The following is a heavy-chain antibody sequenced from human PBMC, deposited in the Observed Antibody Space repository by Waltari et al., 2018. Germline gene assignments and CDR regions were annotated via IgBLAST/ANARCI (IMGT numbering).Heavy chain of an antibody. CDR2: IYPDDSDS. V-gene: IGHV5-51*01. CDR3: AKGVVGGYERGWFDP. CDR1: GYIVSNYC. J-gene: IGHJ5*02. D-gene: IGHD3-22*01. Sequence: QLVPSGAEVKEPGGSLRVYCKAAGYIVSNYCILRVRQMPGGKGLEWVAIIYPDDSDSTNSPSFQGHVTISADKSINTAYLQWSSLRASDTAIYYCAKGVVGGYERGWFDPWGQGTLVTVSS.